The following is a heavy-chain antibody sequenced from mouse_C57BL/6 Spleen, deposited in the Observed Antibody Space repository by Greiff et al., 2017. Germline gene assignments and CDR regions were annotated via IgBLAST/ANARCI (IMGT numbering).Heavy chain of an antibody. V-gene: IGHV1-69*01. CDR2: IDPSDSYT. CDR3: AREYGSSYYYAMDY. Sequence: QVQLQQPGAELVMPGASVKLSCKASGYTFTSYWMHWVKQRPGQGLEWIGEIDPSDSYTNYNQKFKSKATLTVDKSSSTAYMQLSSLTSEDSAVYYCAREYGSSYYYAMDYWGQGTSVTVSS. CDR1: GYTFTSYW. D-gene: IGHD1-1*01. J-gene: IGHJ4*01.